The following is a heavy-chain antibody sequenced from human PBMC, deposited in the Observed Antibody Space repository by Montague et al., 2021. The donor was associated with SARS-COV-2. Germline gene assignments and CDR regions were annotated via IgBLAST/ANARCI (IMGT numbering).Heavy chain of an antibody. D-gene: IGHD3-3*01. CDR1: GGSFSSYY. CDR2: INHSGST. Sequence: SETLSLTCAVYGGSFSSYYWSWIRQPPGKGLEWIGEINHSGSTNYNPSLKSRVTISVDTSKNQFSLKLSSVTAADTAVYYCARIRCITIFGVVITPYYYGMDVWGQGTTVTVSS. V-gene: IGHV4-34*01. CDR3: ARIRCITIFGVVITPYYYGMDV. J-gene: IGHJ6*02.